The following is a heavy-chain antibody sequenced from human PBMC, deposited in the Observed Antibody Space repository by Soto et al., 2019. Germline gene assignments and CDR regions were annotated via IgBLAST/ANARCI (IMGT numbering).Heavy chain of an antibody. Sequence: PGGSLRLSCAASGFTFSSYSMNWVRQAPGKGLEWVSYISSSSSTIYYADSVKGRFTISRDNAKNSLYLQMNSLRAEDTAVYYCARTRQHSSWSFAAFDICALRAIVPISS. V-gene: IGHV3-48*01. CDR3: ARTRQHSSWSFAAFDI. CDR2: ISSSSSTI. J-gene: IGHJ3*02. CDR1: GFTFSSYS. D-gene: IGHD6-6*01.